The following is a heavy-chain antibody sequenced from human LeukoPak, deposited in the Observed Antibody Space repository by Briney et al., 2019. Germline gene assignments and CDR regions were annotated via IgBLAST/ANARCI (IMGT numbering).Heavy chain of an antibody. CDR1: GFTVSSNY. Sequence: GGSLRLSCAASGFTVSSNYMSWVCQAPGKGLEWVSGINWNGGSTGYADSVKGRFTISRDNAKNSLYLQMNSLRAEDTALYYCARVHYYGSGSYYYYYMDVWGKGTTVTISS. J-gene: IGHJ6*03. D-gene: IGHD3-10*01. CDR3: ARVHYYGSGSYYYYYMDV. V-gene: IGHV3-20*04. CDR2: INWNGGST.